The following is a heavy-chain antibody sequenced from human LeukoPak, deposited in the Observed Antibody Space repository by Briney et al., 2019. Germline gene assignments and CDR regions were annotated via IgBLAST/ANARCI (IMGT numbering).Heavy chain of an antibody. Sequence: PSETLSLTCAVFGGSFSDYYWSWIRQPPGKWLEWIGEINHSGITNYNPSLKSRVTISADTSKNQFSLKLSSVTAADTSVYYCASDTVAGTGWGQGTLVTVSS. J-gene: IGHJ4*02. D-gene: IGHD6-19*01. CDR3: ASDTVAGTG. V-gene: IGHV4-34*01. CDR1: GGSFSDYY. CDR2: INHSGIT.